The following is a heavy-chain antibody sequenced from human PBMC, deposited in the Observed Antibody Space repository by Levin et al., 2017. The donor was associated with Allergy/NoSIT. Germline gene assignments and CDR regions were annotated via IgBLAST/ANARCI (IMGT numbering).Heavy chain of an antibody. Sequence: GESLKISCAASGFTFNNAWMTWVRQAPGKGLEWVGRIKSKTDAGTTDYAAPVKGRFTISRDDSKNTLFLQMNSLKTEDTAVYYCTTQNWNYLWASDIWGQGTKVLVSS. CDR2: IKSKTDAGTT. D-gene: IGHD1-7*01. CDR3: TTQNWNYLWASDI. CDR1: GFTFNNAW. J-gene: IGHJ3*02. V-gene: IGHV3-15*01.